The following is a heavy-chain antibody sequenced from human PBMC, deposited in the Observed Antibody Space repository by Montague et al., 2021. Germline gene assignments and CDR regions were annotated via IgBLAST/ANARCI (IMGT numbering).Heavy chain of an antibody. CDR1: GDSVSSTTTA. CDR2: TYYRSRWYF. D-gene: IGHD2-8*01. V-gene: IGHV6-1*01. CDR3: VRDHGLINAWAY. Sequence: CAISGDSVSSTTTAWHWIRQSPSRGLEWLGRTYYRSRWYFDYAPSVKSRITIQPDTATSQFSLQVNSVTPEDTAVYFCVRDHGLINAWAYWGQGTLVTVSS. J-gene: IGHJ4*02.